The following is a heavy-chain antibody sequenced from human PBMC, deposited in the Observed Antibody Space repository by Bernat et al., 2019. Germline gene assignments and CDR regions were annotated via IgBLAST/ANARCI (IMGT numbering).Heavy chain of an antibody. J-gene: IGHJ6*03. CDR2: IIPIFGIA. D-gene: IGHD2-21*02. CDR3: ARSGRGDYALRDYYYYMDV. V-gene: IGHV1-69*17. Sequence: QVQLVQSGAEVKKPGSSVKVSCKASGGTFSSYAISWVRQAPGQGLEWMGGIIPIFGIANYAQKFQGRVTITADKSTSTAYMELSSLRSEDTAVYYCARSGRGDYALRDYYYYMDVWGKGTTVTVSS. CDR1: GGTFSSYA.